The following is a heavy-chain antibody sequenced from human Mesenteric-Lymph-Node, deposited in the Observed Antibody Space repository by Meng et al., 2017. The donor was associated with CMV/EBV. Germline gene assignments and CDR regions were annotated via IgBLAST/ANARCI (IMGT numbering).Heavy chain of an antibody. Sequence: GSLRLSCTVPGGSISSYYWSWFRQLPGKGLEWIGYIYYSGRTNYKLSLKSRVTISVDTSKNQHSLKLSSVTAADTAVYYGARALRYTSSWPLGYYYYGMDVWGQGTTVTVSS. D-gene: IGHD6-13*01. V-gene: IGHV4-59*01. CDR2: IYYSGRT. CDR3: ARALRYTSSWPLGYYYYGMDV. CDR1: GGSISSYY. J-gene: IGHJ6*02.